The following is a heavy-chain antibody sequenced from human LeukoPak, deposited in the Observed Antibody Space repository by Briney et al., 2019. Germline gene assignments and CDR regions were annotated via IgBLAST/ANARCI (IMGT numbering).Heavy chain of an antibody. CDR1: GFTSSTYG. CDR3: ARDRNTPIDY. Sequence: GGSLRLSCAASGFTSSTYGMSWLRQAPGKGLEWVSSITSSSRSIYYADSVKGRFTVSRDNAKNSLFLQMSSLRAEDTAVYYCARDRNTPIDYWGQGTLVTVSS. CDR2: ITSSSRSI. D-gene: IGHD5-18*01. J-gene: IGHJ4*02. V-gene: IGHV3-21*01.